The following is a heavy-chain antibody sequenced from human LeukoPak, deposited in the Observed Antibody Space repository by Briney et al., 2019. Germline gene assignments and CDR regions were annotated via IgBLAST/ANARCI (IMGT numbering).Heavy chain of an antibody. CDR1: GFSFSDYA. CDR2: VSGGGGSR. D-gene: IGHD1-26*01. Sequence: PGGSLRLSCAASGFSFSDYAMIWVRQAPGKGLEWVSAVSGGGGSRFYADSVKGRSTISRDNSKNTQVLQMTSLRADDTAVYYCAKSGSYPGGYYYYMDVWGKGTTVTVSS. J-gene: IGHJ6*03. CDR3: AKSGSYPGGYYYYMDV. V-gene: IGHV3-23*01.